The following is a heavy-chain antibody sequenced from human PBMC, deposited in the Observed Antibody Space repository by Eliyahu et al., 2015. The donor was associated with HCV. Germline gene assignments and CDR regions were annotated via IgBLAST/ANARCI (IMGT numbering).Heavy chain of an antibody. CDR3: TRDVASRYFDL. D-gene: IGHD2-21*01. Sequence: QEQLVESGGGEVQAGRSLRLSCAASRFTFKNYGMHWVRQAPGKGLEWVAVIWYDESNKYYVDSVKGRFTISRDNSKNTLYLQMNSLRDEDTAVYYCTRDVASRYFDLWGRGTLVTVSS. J-gene: IGHJ2*01. CDR2: IWYDESNK. CDR1: RFTFKNYG. V-gene: IGHV3-33*01.